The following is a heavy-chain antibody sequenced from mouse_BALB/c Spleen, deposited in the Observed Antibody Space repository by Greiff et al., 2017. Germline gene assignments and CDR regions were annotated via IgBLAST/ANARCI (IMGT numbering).Heavy chain of an antibody. CDR3: ARAGDGYRFAY. D-gene: IGHD2-3*01. CDR2: IWAGGST. Sequence: VQLVESGPGLVAPSQSLSITCTVSGFSLTSYGVHWVRQPPGKGLEWLGVIWAGGSTNYNSALMSRLSISKDNSKSQVFLKMNSLQTDDTAMYYCARAGDGYRFAYWGQGTLVTVSA. J-gene: IGHJ3*01. CDR1: GFSLTSYG. V-gene: IGHV2-9*02.